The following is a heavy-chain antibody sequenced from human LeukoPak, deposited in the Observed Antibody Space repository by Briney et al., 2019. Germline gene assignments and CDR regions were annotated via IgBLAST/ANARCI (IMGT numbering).Heavy chain of an antibody. CDR2: INPNSGGT. CDR1: GYTFTRYY. Sequence: ASVKVSCKASGYTFTRYYMHWVRQAPGQGLEWMGWINPNSGGTNYAQKLQGRVTMTRDTSISTAYMELSKLRSDDTAVYYCARVGSSWYESRVYFQHWGQGTLGTVSS. J-gene: IGHJ1*01. V-gene: IGHV1-2*02. CDR3: ARVGSSWYESRVYFQH. D-gene: IGHD6-13*01.